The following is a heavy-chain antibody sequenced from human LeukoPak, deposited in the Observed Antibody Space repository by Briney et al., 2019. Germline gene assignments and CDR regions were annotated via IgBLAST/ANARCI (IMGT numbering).Heavy chain of an antibody. D-gene: IGHD6-6*01. V-gene: IGHV4-39*01. Sequence: SETLSLTCTVSGGSISNSGFYWGWIRQPPGKGLEWIGNVYYSGSTYYNSSLKSRVTMSVDTSKNQFSLKLSSVTAADTAVYYCARGGIADRLSRWGRGTLVTVSS. CDR1: GGSISNSGFY. CDR2: VYYSGST. J-gene: IGHJ4*02. CDR3: ARGGIADRLSR.